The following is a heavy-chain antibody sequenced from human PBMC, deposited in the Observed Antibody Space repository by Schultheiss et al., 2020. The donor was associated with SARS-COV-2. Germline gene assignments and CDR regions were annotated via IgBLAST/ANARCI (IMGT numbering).Heavy chain of an antibody. CDR3: ARDRGRITMVRGVIADY. V-gene: IGHV1-2*02. CDR1: GYTFTGYY. D-gene: IGHD3-10*01. CDR2: INPNSGGT. J-gene: IGHJ4*02. Sequence: ASVKVSCKASGYTFTGYYMHWVRQAPGQGLEWMGWINPNSGGTNYAQKFQGRVTMTRDTSISTAYMELRRLRSDDTAVYYCARDRGRITMVRGVIADYWGQGTLVTVSS.